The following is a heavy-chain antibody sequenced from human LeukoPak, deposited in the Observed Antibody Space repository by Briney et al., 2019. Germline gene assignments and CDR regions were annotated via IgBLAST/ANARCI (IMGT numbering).Heavy chain of an antibody. D-gene: IGHD1-26*01. V-gene: IGHV3-21*01. CDR1: GFTFSSYS. CDR2: ISSSSSYI. CDR3: ARDMMGATTPH. J-gene: IGHJ4*02. Sequence: GGSLRLSCAASGFTFSSYSMNWVRQAPGKGLEWVSSISSSSSYIYYADSVKGRFTISRDNAKNSLYLQMNSLRAEDTAVYYCARDMMGATTPHWGQGTLVTVSS.